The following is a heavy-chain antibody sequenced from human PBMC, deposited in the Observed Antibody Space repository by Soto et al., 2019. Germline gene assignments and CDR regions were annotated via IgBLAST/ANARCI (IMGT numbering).Heavy chain of an antibody. CDR2: IYYSESI. CDR1: GISITSYY. J-gene: IGHJ4*02. V-gene: IGHV4-59*01. D-gene: IGHD4-17*01. Sequence: NPSETLSLTCTVSGISITSYYWSWIRQPAGKGLEWIGSIYYSESINYNPSLKSRATVSVDTSKNQFSLKLNSLTAADTAVYYCARWTTVDFDHWGQGTLVTVSS. CDR3: ARWTTVDFDH.